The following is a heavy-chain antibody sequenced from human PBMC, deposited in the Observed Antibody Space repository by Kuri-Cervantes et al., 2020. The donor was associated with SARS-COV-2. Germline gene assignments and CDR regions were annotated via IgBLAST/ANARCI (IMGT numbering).Heavy chain of an antibody. CDR1: GFTFSSYA. J-gene: IGHJ4*02. CDR2: ISGSGGST. Sequence: GGSLRLSCAASGFTFSSYAMSWVRQAPGKGLEWVSAISGSGGSTYYADSVKGRFTISRDNSKNTLYLQMNSRRAEDTAVYYCASLSSTSCYMWDWGQGTLVTVSS. CDR3: ASLSSTSCYMWD. V-gene: IGHV3-23*01. D-gene: IGHD2-2*02.